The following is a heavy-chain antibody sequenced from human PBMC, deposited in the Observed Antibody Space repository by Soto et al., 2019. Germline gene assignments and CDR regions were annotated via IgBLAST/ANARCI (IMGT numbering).Heavy chain of an antibody. J-gene: IGHJ5*02. Sequence: GGSLRLSCAASGFTFSNYAMGWVRQAPGKGLEWVAVISESSAKTHCADSVKGRFAISRDNSQNMLYLQMNSLRVEDTARYYCAKGYSTSSFRWFDPWGQGTLVTVSS. V-gene: IGHV3-23*01. CDR2: ISESSAKT. D-gene: IGHD6-6*01. CDR3: AKGYSTSSFRWFDP. CDR1: GFTFSNYA.